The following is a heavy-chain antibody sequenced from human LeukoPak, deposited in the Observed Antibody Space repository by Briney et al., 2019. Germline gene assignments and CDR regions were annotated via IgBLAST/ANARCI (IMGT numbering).Heavy chain of an antibody. CDR1: GFTFSSYG. J-gene: IGHJ4*02. CDR3: ARDRAWNYFDY. D-gene: IGHD3-3*01. Sequence: GGSLRLSCAASGFTFSSYGMHWVRQAPGKGLEWVAIISNDGSRKYYAHSVEGRFTISRDNSKNTLYLQMDSLRAEDTAVYYCARDRAWNYFDYWGQGTLVTVSS. V-gene: IGHV3-30*03. CDR2: ISNDGSRK.